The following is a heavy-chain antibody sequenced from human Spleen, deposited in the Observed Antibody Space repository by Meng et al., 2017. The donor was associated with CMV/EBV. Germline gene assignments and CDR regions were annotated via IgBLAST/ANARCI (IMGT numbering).Heavy chain of an antibody. CDR3: ARRPLSAGGTSVDY. CDR1: GGTFSSYA. Sequence: ASVKVSCKASGGTFSSYAISWVRQAPGQGLEWMGWISAYNGNTKYAQKVQGRVTMTTDTSTSTAYMELRSLRTDDTALYYCARRPLSAGGTSVDYWGQGTLVTVSS. J-gene: IGHJ4*02. V-gene: IGHV1-18*01. CDR2: ISAYNGNT. D-gene: IGHD1-26*01.